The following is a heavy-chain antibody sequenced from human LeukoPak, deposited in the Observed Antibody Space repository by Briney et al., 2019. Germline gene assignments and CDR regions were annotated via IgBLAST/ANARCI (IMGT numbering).Heavy chain of an antibody. CDR2: INWNGGST. D-gene: IGHD3-22*01. CDR1: GFTFDDYG. CDR3: AIPQDYYDSSGYYPQGFDI. Sequence: GGSLRLSSSASGFTFDDYGMSWVRQAPGKGLEWVSGINWNGGSTGYADSVKGRFTISRDNAKNSLYLQMNSLRAEDTALYYCAIPQDYYDSSGYYPQGFDIWGQGTMVTVSS. J-gene: IGHJ3*02. V-gene: IGHV3-20*03.